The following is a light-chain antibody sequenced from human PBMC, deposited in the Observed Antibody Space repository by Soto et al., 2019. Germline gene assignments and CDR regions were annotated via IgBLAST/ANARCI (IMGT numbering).Light chain of an antibody. CDR3: QQYNNWPPLT. J-gene: IGKJ4*01. CDR2: GAS. V-gene: IGKV3D-15*01. CDR1: QSVSSN. Sequence: EIVMTQSPATLSVSPGERATLSCRPIQSVSSNLAWYQQKPGQAPRLLIYGASTRATGIPARFSGSGSGTEFTLTISSLQSEDFAVYYCQQYNNWPPLTFGGGTKV.